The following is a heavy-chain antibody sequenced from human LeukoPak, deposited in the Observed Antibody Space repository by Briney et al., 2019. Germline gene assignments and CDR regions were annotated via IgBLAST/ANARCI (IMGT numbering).Heavy chain of an antibody. CDR2: ISYDGSNK. D-gene: IGHD2-2*01. J-gene: IGHJ4*02. V-gene: IGHV3-30-3*01. CDR1: GFTFSSYA. CDR3: ARDLVRFEYCSSTSCHEGFDY. Sequence: GGSLRLSCAASGFTFSSYAMHWVRQAPGKGLEWVAVISYDGSNKYYTDSVKGRFTISRDNSKNTLYLQMDSLRAEDTAVYYCARDLVRFEYCSSTSCHEGFDYWGQGTLVTVSS.